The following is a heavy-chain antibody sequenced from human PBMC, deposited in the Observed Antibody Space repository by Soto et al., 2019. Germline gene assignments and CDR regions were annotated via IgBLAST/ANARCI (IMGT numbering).Heavy chain of an antibody. D-gene: IGHD3-10*01. J-gene: IGHJ4*02. CDR1: GYTFTGYH. CDR2: IAPRSGGT. V-gene: IGHV1-2*07. Sequence: GASVKVSCKASGYTFTGYHLHWLRQDPGQGLEWRGWIAPRSGGTKYAHKFQGRVSTTKDISLSTAYVELTRLSADDTAMSYWARDRGEGRQYYFHYWDQGTPLSVCS. CDR3: ARDRGEGRQYYFHY.